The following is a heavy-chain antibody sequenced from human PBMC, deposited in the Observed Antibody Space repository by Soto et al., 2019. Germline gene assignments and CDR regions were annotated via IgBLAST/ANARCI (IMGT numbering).Heavy chain of an antibody. CDR3: ARGTSHSSSWYNWFDP. V-gene: IGHV4-34*01. Sequence: SETLSLTCAVEGGSFSGYYGSWIRQPPGKGLEWIGEINHSGSTNYNPSLKSRVTISVDTSKNQFSLKLSSVTAADTAVYYCARGTSHSSSWYNWFDPWGQGTLVTVSS. J-gene: IGHJ5*02. CDR1: GGSFSGYY. CDR2: INHSGST. D-gene: IGHD6-13*01.